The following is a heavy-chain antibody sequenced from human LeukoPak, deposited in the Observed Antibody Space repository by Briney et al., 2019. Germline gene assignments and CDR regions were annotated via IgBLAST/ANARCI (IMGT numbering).Heavy chain of an antibody. D-gene: IGHD3-3*01. J-gene: IGHJ4*02. CDR1: NYSISSGYY. CDR2: IYHSGST. V-gene: IGHV4-38-2*02. Sequence: KPSENLSLTCTVSNYSISSGYYWGWIRQPPGKGLEWIGRIYHSGSTNYNPSLKSRVTISVDTSKNQFSLKLSSVTAADTAVYYCARGVGPYLEWLLYFDYWGQGTLVTVSS. CDR3: ARGVGPYLEWLLYFDY.